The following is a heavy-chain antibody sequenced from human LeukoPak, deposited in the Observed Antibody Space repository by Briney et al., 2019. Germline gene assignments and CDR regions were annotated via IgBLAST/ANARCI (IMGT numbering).Heavy chain of an antibody. D-gene: IGHD3-3*01. CDR1: GFTVSSNY. V-gene: IGHV3-53*01. CDR2: IYSGGST. Sequence: GGSLRLSCAASGFTVSSNYMSWVRQAPGKGLEWVSVIYSGGSTYYADSVKGRFTISRDNSKNTLYLQMNSLRAEDTAVYYCARDPLRLEWNDGMDVWGQGTTVTVSS. CDR3: ARDPLRLEWNDGMDV. J-gene: IGHJ6*02.